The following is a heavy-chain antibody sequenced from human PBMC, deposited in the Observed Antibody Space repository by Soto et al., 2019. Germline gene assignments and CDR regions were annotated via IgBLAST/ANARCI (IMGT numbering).Heavy chain of an antibody. J-gene: IGHJ3*02. Sequence: EVQLVESGGGLIQPGGSLRLSCAASGFTVSSNYMNWVRQAPGKGLEWVSVIYSGGSTYYADSVKGRVTISRDNSKNTLYLQMNSLKTEDTAVYYCTTDQDVVVVAATDAFDIWGQGTMVTVSS. CDR2: IYSGGST. CDR1: GFTVSSNY. D-gene: IGHD2-15*01. V-gene: IGHV3-53*01. CDR3: TTDQDVVVVAATDAFDI.